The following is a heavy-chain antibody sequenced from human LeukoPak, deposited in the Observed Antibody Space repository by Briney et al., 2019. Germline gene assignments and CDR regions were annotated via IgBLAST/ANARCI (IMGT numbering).Heavy chain of an antibody. CDR1: GFPFSSYA. CDR2: ISDSGGST. V-gene: IGHV3-64*04. J-gene: IGHJ5*02. Sequence: QPGGSLRLSCSASGFPFSSYAMHWVRQAPGKGLEYVSAISDSGGSTYYADSVKGRFTISRDNSKNTLYLQMSSLRAEDMAVYYCARGALGYCSSTSCFATQFGAWGQGTLVTVSS. D-gene: IGHD2-2*01. CDR3: ARGALGYCSSTSCFATQFGA.